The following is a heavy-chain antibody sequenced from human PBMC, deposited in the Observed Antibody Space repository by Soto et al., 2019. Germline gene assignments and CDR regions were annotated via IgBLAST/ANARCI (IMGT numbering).Heavy chain of an antibody. V-gene: IGHV5-10-1*01. Sequence: GESLKISCQGSGYSFTSYWISWVRQMPGKGLEWMGRIDPSDSYTNYSPSFQGHVTISADKSISTAYLQWSSLKASDTAMYYCARRASSSSYYYYGMDVWGQGTTVTVSS. CDR3: ARRASSSSYYYYGMDV. D-gene: IGHD6-6*01. CDR1: GYSFTSYW. J-gene: IGHJ6*02. CDR2: IDPSDSYT.